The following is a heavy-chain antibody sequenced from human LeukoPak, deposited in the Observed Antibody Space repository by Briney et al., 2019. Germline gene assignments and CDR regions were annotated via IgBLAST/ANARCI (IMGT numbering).Heavy chain of an antibody. CDR1: GFTFSGYA. J-gene: IGHJ4*02. CDR3: ARASAAAGKGSVSRDQTLYYFDY. CDR2: ISGSGGST. Sequence: GGSLRLSCAASGFTFSGYAMSWVRQAPGKGLEWVSAISGSGGSTYYADSVKGRFTISRDNSKNTLYLQMNSLRAEDTAVYYCARASAAAGKGSVSRDQTLYYFDYWGQGTLVTVSS. V-gene: IGHV3-23*01. D-gene: IGHD6-13*01.